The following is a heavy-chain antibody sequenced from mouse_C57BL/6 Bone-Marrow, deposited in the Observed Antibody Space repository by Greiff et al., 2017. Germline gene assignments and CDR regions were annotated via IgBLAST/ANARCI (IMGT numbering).Heavy chain of an antibody. CDR3: AGSDYGVPLFAY. CDR2: IYPGGGYT. V-gene: IGHV1-63*01. J-gene: IGHJ3*01. CDR1: GYTFTNYW. Sequence: QVQLQQSGAELVRPGTSVKMSCKASGYTFTNYWIGWAKQRPGHGLEWIGDIYPGGGYTNYHEKFKGKATLTADKSSSTAYMQFSSLTSEDSAIYYCAGSDYGVPLFAYWGQGTLVTVAA. D-gene: IGHD2-4*01.